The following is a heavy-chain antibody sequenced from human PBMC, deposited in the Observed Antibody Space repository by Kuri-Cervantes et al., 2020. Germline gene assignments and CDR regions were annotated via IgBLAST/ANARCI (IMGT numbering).Heavy chain of an antibody. Sequence: ETLSLTCAASGFTFSSYSMNWVRQAPGKGLEWVSSISSSSSYIYYADSVKGRFTISRDNAKNSLYLQMNSLRAEDTAVYYCAREGYSYGEFDYWGQGTLVTVSS. CDR2: ISSSSSYI. J-gene: IGHJ4*02. D-gene: IGHD5-18*01. CDR3: AREGYSYGEFDY. V-gene: IGHV3-21*04. CDR1: GFTFSSYS.